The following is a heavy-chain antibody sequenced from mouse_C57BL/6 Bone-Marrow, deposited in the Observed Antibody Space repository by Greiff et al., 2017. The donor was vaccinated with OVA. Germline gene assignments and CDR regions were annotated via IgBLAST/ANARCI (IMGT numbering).Heavy chain of an antibody. CDR2: FHPYNDDT. V-gene: IGHV1-47*01. J-gene: IGHJ3*01. Sequence: QVQLQQSGAELVKPGASVKMSCKASGYTFTTYPIEWMKQNHGKSLEWIGNFHPYNDDTKYNEKFKGKATLTVEKSSSTVYFELSRLTSDDSAVYYCARPGDYDGDWFAYWGQGTLVTVSA. CDR1: GYTFTTYP. D-gene: IGHD2-4*01. CDR3: ARPGDYDGDWFAY.